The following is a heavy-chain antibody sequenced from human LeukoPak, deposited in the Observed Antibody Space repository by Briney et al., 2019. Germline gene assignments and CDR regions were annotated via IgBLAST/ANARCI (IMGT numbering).Heavy chain of an antibody. D-gene: IGHD4-17*01. J-gene: IGHJ4*02. CDR2: ISGSGGST. CDR1: GFTFSSYA. Sequence: GGSLRLSCAASGFTFSSYAMSWVRQAPGKGLEWVSAISGSGGSTFYADSVKGRFTISRDNSKNTLYLQMNSLRVEDTALYYCAKAPGTTVTTFPDYWGQGTLVTVSS. CDR3: AKAPGTTVTTFPDY. V-gene: IGHV3-23*01.